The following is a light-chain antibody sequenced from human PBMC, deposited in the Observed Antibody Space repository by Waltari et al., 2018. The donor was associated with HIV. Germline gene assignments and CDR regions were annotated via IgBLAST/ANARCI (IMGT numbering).Light chain of an antibody. CDR3: MQRLQTPQVT. Sequence: DIVMTQSPLSLPVTTGEPASISCRSSQNILDSNGYTYLDWYLHNPVQSPQRLIYLGSNRASGVPDRFSGSGSGTDFTLDISRVEAEDVGVYYCMQRLQTPQVTFGGGTKVEIK. V-gene: IGKV2-28*01. CDR2: LGS. J-gene: IGKJ4*01. CDR1: QNILDSNGYTY.